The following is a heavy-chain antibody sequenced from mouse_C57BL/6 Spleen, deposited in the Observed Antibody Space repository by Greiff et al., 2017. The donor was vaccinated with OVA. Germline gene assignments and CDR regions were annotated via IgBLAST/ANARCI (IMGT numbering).Heavy chain of an antibody. CDR3: ARRDYGSSDGYFDV. D-gene: IGHD1-1*01. V-gene: IGHV1-18*01. J-gene: IGHJ1*03. CDR1: GYTFTDYN. CDR2: INPNNGGT. Sequence: EVQLQQSGPELVKPGASVTIPCKASGYTFTDYNMDWVKQSPGKSLEWIGDINPNNGGTIYNQKFKGKATLTVDKSSSTAYMELHSLTTEDYAVEYGARRDYGSSDGYFDVWGTGTTVTVSS.